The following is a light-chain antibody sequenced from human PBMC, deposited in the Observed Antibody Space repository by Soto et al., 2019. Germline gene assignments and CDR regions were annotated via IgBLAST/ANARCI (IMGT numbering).Light chain of an antibody. CDR1: QSIERY. CDR3: QQFRSSTWT. V-gene: IGKV1-5*01. Sequence: DIQMTQSPSTLSASVGDRVSITCRASQSIERYLAWYQQKRGKAPNLLIYDASSLERGVPSRFSGRGSGTEFTLTITSLQPDDFATCYCQQFRSSTWTFGQGTKVEIK. CDR2: DAS. J-gene: IGKJ1*01.